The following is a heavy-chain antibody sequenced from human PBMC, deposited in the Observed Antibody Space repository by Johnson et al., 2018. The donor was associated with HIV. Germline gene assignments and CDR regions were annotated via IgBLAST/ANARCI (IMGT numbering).Heavy chain of an antibody. D-gene: IGHD1-26*01. CDR3: ARVEWELDAFDI. J-gene: IGHJ3*02. CDR1: GFIFDDYD. CDR2: INWNGGRT. V-gene: IGHV3-20*04. Sequence: VQLVESGGGVVRPGGSLRLSCAGSGFIFDDYDMTWVRQAPGKGLEWVSGINWNGGRTGYADSVKGRFTISRENVNSSLYLQMNSLRAEDTALYYCARVEWELDAFDIWGQGTMVTVSS.